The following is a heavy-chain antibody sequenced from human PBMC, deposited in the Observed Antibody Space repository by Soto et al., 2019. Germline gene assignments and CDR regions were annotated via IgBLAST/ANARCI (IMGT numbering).Heavy chain of an antibody. J-gene: IGHJ6*02. CDR1: AGSLRRSCYF. V-gene: IGHV4-39*01. Sequence: TVSAGSLRRSCYFGCWIRQHKEKGLEWIGSIYYSGSTYYNTSLKSRVTISVDTSKNQFYLKLSSVTAADTAVYYCARLRPLGAVAGTAYYYYGMDVWGQGPTVT. CDR3: ARLRPLGAVAGTAYYYYGMDV. D-gene: IGHD6-19*01. CDR2: IYYSGST.